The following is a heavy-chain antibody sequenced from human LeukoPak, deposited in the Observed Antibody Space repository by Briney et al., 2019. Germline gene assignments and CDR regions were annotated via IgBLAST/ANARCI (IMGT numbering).Heavy chain of an antibody. D-gene: IGHD1-26*01. V-gene: IGHV1-2*02. CDR2: INPNSGGT. Sequence: ASVKVSCKASGYTFTGYYMHWVRQAPGQGLEWMGWINPNSGGTNYAQKFQGRVTMTRDTSISTAYMELSRLRSDDTAVYYCARVLVGAYDAFDIWGQGTMVTVSS. J-gene: IGHJ3*02. CDR3: ARVLVGAYDAFDI. CDR1: GYTFTGYY.